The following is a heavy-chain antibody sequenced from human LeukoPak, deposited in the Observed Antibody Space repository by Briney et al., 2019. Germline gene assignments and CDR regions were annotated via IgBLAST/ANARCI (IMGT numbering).Heavy chain of an antibody. J-gene: IGHJ4*02. CDR2: INPSGGST. CDR3: ARDWGDSSGYYYLRFDY. Sequence: GASVKVSCKASGYTFTSYYMHWVRQAPGQGLEWMGIINPSGGSTSYAQKFQGRVTMTRDTSTSTVYMELSSLRSEDTAVYYCARDWGDSSGYYYLRFDYWGQGTLVTVSS. CDR1: GYTFTSYY. V-gene: IGHV1-46*01. D-gene: IGHD3-22*01.